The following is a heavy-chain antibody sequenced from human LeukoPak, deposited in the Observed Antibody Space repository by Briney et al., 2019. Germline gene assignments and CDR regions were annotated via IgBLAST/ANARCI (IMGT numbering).Heavy chain of an antibody. CDR3: ARYWNTLTYFDY. Sequence: PSETLSLTCTVSGASIRSGDYYWSWIRQPPGKGLEWIGYIYDSGSTYYNPSLKSRITISVDTSENRFSLKLSSVTASDTAVYYCARYWNTLTYFDYWGQGTLVTVSS. D-gene: IGHD2/OR15-2a*01. V-gene: IGHV4-30-4*01. J-gene: IGHJ4*02. CDR2: IYDSGST. CDR1: GASIRSGDYY.